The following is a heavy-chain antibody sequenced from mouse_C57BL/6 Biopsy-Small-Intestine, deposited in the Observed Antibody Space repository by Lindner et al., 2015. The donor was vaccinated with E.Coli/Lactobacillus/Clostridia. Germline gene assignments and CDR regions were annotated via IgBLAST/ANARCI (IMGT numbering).Heavy chain of an antibody. V-gene: IGHV1S126*01. Sequence: SVKVSCKGSGGTFSNYGINWVRQAPGQGLEWMGGIIPIFSTTDYAQKSKDRVTITADESTSTAYMELSSLRSEDTAVYYCAKENTDMVKYYFDYWGQGTLVTVSS. CDR2: IIPIFSTT. D-gene: IGHD2-2*01. CDR3: AKENTDMVKYYFDY. CDR1: GGTFSNYG. J-gene: IGHJ2*01.